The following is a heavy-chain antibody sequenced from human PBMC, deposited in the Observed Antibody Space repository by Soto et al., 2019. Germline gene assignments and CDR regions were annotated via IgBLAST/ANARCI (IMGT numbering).Heavy chain of an antibody. Sequence: GGSLRLSCAASGFKFSNYAMSWVRQAPGKGLEWVSLISATGGGTYYADSVKGRFTISRDNSHNTLYLQVHSLTAEDTAVYYCAKDRRAGGNSAFYFGFWGQGAQVTVSS. CDR2: ISATGGGT. CDR3: AKDRRAGGNSAFYFGF. J-gene: IGHJ4*02. CDR1: GFKFSNYA. V-gene: IGHV3-23*01. D-gene: IGHD3-16*01.